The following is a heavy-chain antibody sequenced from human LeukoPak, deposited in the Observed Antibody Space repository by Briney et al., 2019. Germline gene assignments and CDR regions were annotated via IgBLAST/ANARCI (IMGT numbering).Heavy chain of an antibody. D-gene: IGHD1-26*01. CDR2: ISGSGGRT. J-gene: IGHJ3*02. V-gene: IGHV3-23*01. Sequence: XWVRQAPXKGLEWVSAISGSGGRTYYADSVKGPFTISRDNSKNTLYLQMNSLRAEGTAVYYCARDPRIVGAIRRTSDRAFDIWGQGTMVTVSS. CDR3: ARDPRIVGAIRRTSDRAFDI.